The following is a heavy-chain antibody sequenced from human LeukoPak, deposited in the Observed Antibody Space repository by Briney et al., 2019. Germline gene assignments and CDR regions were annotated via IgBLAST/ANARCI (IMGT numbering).Heavy chain of an antibody. Sequence: ASVKVSCKASGYTFTGYYMHWVRQAPGQGLEWMGWINPNSGGTNYAQKFQGRVTMTRDTSISTAYMELSRLRSDDTAVYYCARAQGPGYCSGGSCYGYYFDYWGQGTLVTVSS. J-gene: IGHJ4*02. CDR1: GYTFTGYY. D-gene: IGHD2-15*01. V-gene: IGHV1-2*02. CDR2: INPNSGGT. CDR3: ARAQGPGYCSGGSCYGYYFDY.